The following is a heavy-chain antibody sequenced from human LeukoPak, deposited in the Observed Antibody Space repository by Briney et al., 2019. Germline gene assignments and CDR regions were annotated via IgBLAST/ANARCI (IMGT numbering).Heavy chain of an antibody. CDR3: AKDKGSAVAGPYYFDY. Sequence: PGGSLRLSCAASGFTFSSYAMSWVRQAPGKGLEWVSAISGSGGSTYYADSVKGRFTISRDNSKNTLYLQMNSLRAEDTAVYYCAKDKGSAVAGPYYFDYWGQGTLVTVSS. D-gene: IGHD6-19*01. CDR1: GFTFSSYA. V-gene: IGHV3-23*01. CDR2: ISGSGGST. J-gene: IGHJ4*02.